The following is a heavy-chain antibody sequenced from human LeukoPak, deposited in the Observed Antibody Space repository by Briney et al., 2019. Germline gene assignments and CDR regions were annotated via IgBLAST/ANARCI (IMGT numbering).Heavy chain of an antibody. V-gene: IGHV3-30*18. D-gene: IGHD4-23*01. CDR1: GFTFSNNA. J-gene: IGHJ3*02. Sequence: GGSLGLSCAASGFTFSNNAMHWVRQAPPQGQGLVALISYDGSNKHYADSVKGRFTISRDNSKNTLYLQMNSLRAEDTAVYYCAKGMNTVVTRDDAFDIWGQGTMVTVSS. CDR3: AKGMNTVVTRDDAFDI. CDR2: ISYDGSNK.